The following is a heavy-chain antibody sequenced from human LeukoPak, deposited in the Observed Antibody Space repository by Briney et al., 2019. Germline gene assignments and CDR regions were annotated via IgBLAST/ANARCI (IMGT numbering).Heavy chain of an antibody. CDR3: GRDWVEGTAMVTGFDY. D-gene: IGHD5-18*01. Sequence: PGGSLRLSCAASGFTFSSYAMHWVRQAPGKGLEWVAVISYDGSNKYYADSVKGRFTISRDNSKNTLYLQLNSLRAEDTAVYYCGRDWVEGTAMVTGFDYWGQGTLVTVSS. CDR1: GFTFSSYA. V-gene: IGHV3-30*04. CDR2: ISYDGSNK. J-gene: IGHJ4*02.